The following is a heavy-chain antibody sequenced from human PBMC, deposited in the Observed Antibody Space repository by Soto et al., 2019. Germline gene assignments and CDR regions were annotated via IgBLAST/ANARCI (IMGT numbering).Heavy chain of an antibody. V-gene: IGHV2-70*11. J-gene: IGHJ6*02. CDR2: IDWDDDK. D-gene: IGHD6-13*01. CDR3: VRTSSSWSTTLSYYYYGMDV. CDR1: GFSLSTSGMC. Sequence: SGPTLVNPTQTLTLTCTFSGFSLSTSGMCVSRIRQPPGKALEWLARIDWDDDKYYSTSLKTRLTISKDTSKNQVVLTMTNMDPVDTATYYCVRTSSSWSTTLSYYYYGMDVWGQGTTVTVSS.